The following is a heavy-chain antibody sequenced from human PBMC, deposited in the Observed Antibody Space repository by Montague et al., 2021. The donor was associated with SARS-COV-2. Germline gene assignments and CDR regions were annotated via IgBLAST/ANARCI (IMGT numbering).Heavy chain of an antibody. D-gene: IGHD2-21*01. J-gene: IGHJ2*01. V-gene: IGHV4-59*13. CDR3: ARRGGGEVFARFMYWYFDV. Sequence: SETLSLTCSVSGGSTNNYYWGWVRKSPGKGLEWIGYIYYGGSVTTXYXXXXKXRVSISVDTSENQFSLKLTSVTAADTAVYYCARRGGGEVFARFMYWYFDVWGRGSLVTVSS. CDR2: IYYGGSVTT. CDR1: GGSTNNYY.